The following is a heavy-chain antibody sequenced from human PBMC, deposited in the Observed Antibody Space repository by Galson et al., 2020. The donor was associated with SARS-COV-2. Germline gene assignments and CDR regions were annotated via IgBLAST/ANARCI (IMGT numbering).Heavy chain of an antibody. D-gene: IGHD3-22*01. CDR2: MNPNSGNT. V-gene: IGHV1-8*03. J-gene: IGHJ6*03. CDR3: ARGRSGFDSSGPYHYYYYMDV. Sequence: ASVKVSCKASGYTFSSYNMTWVRQATGHGLEWMGWMNPNSGNTGYAQKFQGRVTITRNTSINTVYMELSSLRSEDTAVYYCARGRSGFDSSGPYHYYYYMDVWGKGTTVTISS. CDR1: GYTFSSYN.